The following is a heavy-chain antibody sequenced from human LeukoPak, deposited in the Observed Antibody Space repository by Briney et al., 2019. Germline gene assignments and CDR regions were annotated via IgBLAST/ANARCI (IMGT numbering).Heavy chain of an antibody. J-gene: IGHJ4*02. V-gene: IGHV3-30*18. CDR2: ISYDGSNK. D-gene: IGHD1-26*01. CDR1: GFTFSNYG. Sequence: GRSLRLSCAASGFTFSNYGMHWVRQVPGKVLEWVAVISYDGSNKYYADSVKGRFTISRDNSKNTLYLQMNSLRAEDTAVFFCAKSRGTYFLYFDYWGPGTLVSVSS. CDR3: AKSRGTYFLYFDY.